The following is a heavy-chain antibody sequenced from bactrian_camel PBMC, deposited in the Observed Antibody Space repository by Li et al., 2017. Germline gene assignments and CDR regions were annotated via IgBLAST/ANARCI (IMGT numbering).Heavy chain of an antibody. Sequence: QVQLVESGGGSVQAGGSLTLSCAASGFTFSSYAMSWVRQAPGKGLEWVSSIWPDGRTTSYADSVKGRFTISRDNAKNTLYLQMNNLKSDNTALYYCATSTLWAH. CDR2: IWPDGRTT. J-gene: IGHJ3*01. CDR1: GFTFSSYA. CDR3: ATSTLWA. V-gene: IGHV3-2*01.